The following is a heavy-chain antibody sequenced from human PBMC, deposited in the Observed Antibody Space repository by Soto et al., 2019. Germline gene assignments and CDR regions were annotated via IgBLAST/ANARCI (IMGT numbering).Heavy chain of an antibody. CDR1: GFTLSTHS. D-gene: IGHD3-16*01. CDR3: ARADYEDWYFDL. J-gene: IGHJ2*01. Sequence: EVQLVESGGGLIRPGGSLRLSCAASGFTLSTHSMNWVRQAPGKGLEWVSSISTTSTYIYYTDSVRGRFTISRDNAKNSLYLQMNSLRADDTAVYYCARADYEDWYFDLWGRGTLVTVSS. V-gene: IGHV3-21*01. CDR2: ISTTSTYI.